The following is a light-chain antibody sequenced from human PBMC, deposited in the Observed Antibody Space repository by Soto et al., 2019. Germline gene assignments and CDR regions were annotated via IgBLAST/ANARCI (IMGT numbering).Light chain of an antibody. CDR3: QTWGTGIHVV. CDR1: SGHSSYA. V-gene: IGLV4-69*01. J-gene: IGLJ2*01. CDR2: LNSDGSH. Sequence: QLVLTQSPSASASLGASVKLTCTLSSGHSSYAIAWHQQHPERGPRYLMRLNSDGSHKKGDGIPDRFSGSSSGAERYLTISSLQSEDEADYYCQTWGTGIHVVFGGGTKSPS.